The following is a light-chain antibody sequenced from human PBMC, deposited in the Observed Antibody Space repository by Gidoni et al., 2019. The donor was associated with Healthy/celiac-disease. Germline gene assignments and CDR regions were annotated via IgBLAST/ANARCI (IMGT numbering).Light chain of an antibody. Sequence: EIVLTQSPGTLSLSPGERATLSCRASQSVSSSYLAWYQQKPGQAPRLPLYGASSRATGIPDRFSGSGSGTDFTLTISRLEPEDFAVYYCQQYGSSPSITFGQGTRLEIK. CDR2: GAS. CDR1: QSVSSSY. V-gene: IGKV3-20*01. CDR3: QQYGSSPSIT. J-gene: IGKJ5*01.